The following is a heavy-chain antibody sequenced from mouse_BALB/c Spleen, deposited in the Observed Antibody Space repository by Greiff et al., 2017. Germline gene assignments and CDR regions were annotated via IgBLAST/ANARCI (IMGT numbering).Heavy chain of an antibody. CDR3: ARERDCWFAY. CDR2: ISDGGSST. Sequence: EVHLVESGGGLVKPGGSLKLSCAASGFTFSDYYMYWVRQTPDKRLEWVATISDGGSSTYYPDSVKGRFTISRDNAKNNLYLQMSSLKSEDTAMYYCARERDCWFAYGGQGTLVTVSA. V-gene: IGHV5-4*02. J-gene: IGHJ3*01. CDR1: GFTFSDYY.